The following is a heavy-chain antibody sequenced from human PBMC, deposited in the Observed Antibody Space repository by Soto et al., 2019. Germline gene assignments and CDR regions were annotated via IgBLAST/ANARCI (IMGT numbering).Heavy chain of an antibody. CDR3: ARLFSGYYYDSVDY. CDR1: GFTFSSYG. D-gene: IGHD3-22*01. Sequence: GGSLRLSCAASGFTFSSYGMHWVRQAPGKGLEWVAVIWYDGSNKYYADSVKGRFTISRDNSKNTLYLQMNSLRAEDTAVYYCARLFSGYYYDSVDYWGQGTLVTVSS. V-gene: IGHV3-33*01. CDR2: IWYDGSNK. J-gene: IGHJ4*02.